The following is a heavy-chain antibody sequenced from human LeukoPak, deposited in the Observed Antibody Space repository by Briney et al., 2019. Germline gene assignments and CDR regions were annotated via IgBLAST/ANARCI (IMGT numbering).Heavy chain of an antibody. CDR1: GGTFSSYA. CDR2: IIPIFGTA. D-gene: IGHD5-24*01. V-gene: IGHV1-69*13. Sequence: GASVKVSCKASGGTFSSYAISWVRQAPGQGLEWMGGIIPIFGTANYAQKFQGRVTITADESTSTAYMELSSLRSEDTAVYYCARDGREMAANPYDYYYMDVWGKGITVTISS. CDR3: ARDGREMAANPYDYYYMDV. J-gene: IGHJ6*03.